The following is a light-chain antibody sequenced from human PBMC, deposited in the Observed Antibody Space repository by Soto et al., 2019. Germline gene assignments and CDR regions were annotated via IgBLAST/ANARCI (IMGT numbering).Light chain of an antibody. V-gene: IGKV3-11*01. CDR1: QSVSSN. CDR3: QQRIKSIT. CDR2: GAS. J-gene: IGKJ5*01. Sequence: DIVLTQSPATRSLSPGEIATLSCRASQSVSSNLAWYQQKPGQAPRLLIYGASTRATGIPDRFSGSGSGTDFTLTISSLEPEDFAVYYCQQRIKSITFGQGTRLEIK.